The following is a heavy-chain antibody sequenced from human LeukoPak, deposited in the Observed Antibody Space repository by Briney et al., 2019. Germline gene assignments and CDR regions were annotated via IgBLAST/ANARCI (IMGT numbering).Heavy chain of an antibody. V-gene: IGHV3-21*01. Sequence: PGGSLRLSCAASGFTFSSYSMNWVRQPPGKGLEWVSSISSSSSYIYYADSVKGRFTISRDNAKNSLYLQMNSLRAEDTAVYYCATDIVVVPASVATSTTDYWGQGTLVTVSS. CDR3: ATDIVVVPASVATSTTDY. J-gene: IGHJ4*02. D-gene: IGHD2-2*01. CDR1: GFTFSSYS. CDR2: ISSSSSYI.